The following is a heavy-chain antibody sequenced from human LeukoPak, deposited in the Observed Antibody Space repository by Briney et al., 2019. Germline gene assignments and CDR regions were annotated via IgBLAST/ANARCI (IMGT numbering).Heavy chain of an antibody. CDR1: GGSISSYY. CDR3: AREPGFDSSGYLNWFDP. Sequence: SETLSLTCTVSGGSISSYYWSWIRQPPGKGLEWIACISYSGSTKYNPSLKSRVTISVDTSKNQLSLKLSSVTAADTAVYYCAREPGFDSSGYLNWFDPWGRGTLVTVSS. D-gene: IGHD3-22*01. CDR2: ISYSGST. J-gene: IGHJ5*02. V-gene: IGHV4-59*01.